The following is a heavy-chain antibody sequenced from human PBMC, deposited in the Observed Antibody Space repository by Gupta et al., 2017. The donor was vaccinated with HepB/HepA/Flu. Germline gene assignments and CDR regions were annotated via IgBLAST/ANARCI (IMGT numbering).Heavy chain of an antibody. CDR3: AKGPGMVRAKYYFDY. V-gene: IGHV3-9*01. CDR1: GFNFDNHA. J-gene: IGHJ4*02. Sequence: EVQLVESGGGLVQPGRSLRLSCAASGFNFDNHAMHWVRQAQGKGLEWVSGISWNNGNLDYADSVKGRFTISRDNAKDSLYLQMNSLRAEDTALYYCAKGPGMVRAKYYFDYWGQGALVTVAS. D-gene: IGHD3-10*01. CDR2: ISWNNGNL.